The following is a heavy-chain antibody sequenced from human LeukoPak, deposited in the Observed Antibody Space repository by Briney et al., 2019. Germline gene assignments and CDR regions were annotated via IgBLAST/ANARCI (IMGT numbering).Heavy chain of an antibody. D-gene: IGHD6-13*01. CDR2: IYYSGST. Sequence: KTSETLSLTCAVYGGSFSGYYWSWIRQHPGKGLEWIGYIYYSGSTYYNPSLKSRVTISVDTSKNQFSLKLSSVTAADTAVYYCARGAQYSSSWQDNWFDPWGQGTLVTVSS. CDR1: GGSFSGYY. V-gene: IGHV4-31*11. J-gene: IGHJ5*02. CDR3: ARGAQYSSSWQDNWFDP.